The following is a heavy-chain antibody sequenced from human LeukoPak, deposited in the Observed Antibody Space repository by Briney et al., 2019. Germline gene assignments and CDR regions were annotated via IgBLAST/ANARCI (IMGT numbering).Heavy chain of an antibody. J-gene: IGHJ5*02. V-gene: IGHV4-4*08. CDR1: GASIFGQY. CDR3: ARDLISEYSRSHSHFDP. D-gene: IGHD5-12*01. CDR2: IYCSGSTSCGST. Sequence: SETLSLTCTVSGASIFGQYWSWIRRPPGKGPEWIGYIYCSGSTSCGSTSYNPSLKSRVTISVDKNQLSLRLTSVTAADTAVYYCARDLISEYSRSHSHFDPWGQGTLVTVSS.